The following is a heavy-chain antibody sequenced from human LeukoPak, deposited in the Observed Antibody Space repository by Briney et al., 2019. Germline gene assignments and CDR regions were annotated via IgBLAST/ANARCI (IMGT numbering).Heavy chain of an antibody. CDR3: ASKTRTRYCTNGVCYGDY. D-gene: IGHD2-8*01. Sequence: SETLSLTCAVYGGSFSGYYWSWIRQPPGKGLEWIGEINHSGSTNYNPSLKSRVTISVDTSKNQFSLNLSSVTAADTAVYYCASKTRTRYCTNGVCYGDYWGQGTLVTVSS. J-gene: IGHJ4*02. V-gene: IGHV4-34*01. CDR2: INHSGST. CDR1: GGSFSGYY.